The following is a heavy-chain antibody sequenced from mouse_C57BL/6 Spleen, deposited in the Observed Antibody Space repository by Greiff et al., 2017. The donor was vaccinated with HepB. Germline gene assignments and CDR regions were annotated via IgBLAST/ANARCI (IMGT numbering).Heavy chain of an antibody. Sequence: EVQRVESGEGLVKPGGSLKLSCAASGFTFSSYAMSWVRQTPEKRLEWVAYISSGGDYIYYADTVKGRFTISRDNARNTLYLQMSSLKSEDTAMYYCTRDGDGNWAYWGQGTLVTVSA. V-gene: IGHV5-9-1*02. J-gene: IGHJ3*01. CDR2: ISSGGDYI. CDR3: TRDGDGNWAY. CDR1: GFTFSSYA. D-gene: IGHD2-1*01.